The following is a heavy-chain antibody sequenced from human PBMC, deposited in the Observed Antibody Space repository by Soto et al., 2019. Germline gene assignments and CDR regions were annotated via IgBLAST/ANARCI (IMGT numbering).Heavy chain of an antibody. J-gene: IGHJ4*02. V-gene: IGHV4-30-2*01. Sequence: TLSITCDVSGGSISSAGYSWSWIRQPPGKGLEWIGYIDHSGSTHYTPSLKSRVTMSVDRSKNRFSLNLSSVTAADTAVYYCARVPSTGEFDYWGQGTLVTVSS. CDR3: ARVPSTGEFDY. CDR1: GGSISSAGYS. D-gene: IGHD7-27*01. CDR2: IDHSGST.